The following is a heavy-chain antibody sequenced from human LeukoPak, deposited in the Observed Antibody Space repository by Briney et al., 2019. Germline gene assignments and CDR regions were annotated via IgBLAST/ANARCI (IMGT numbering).Heavy chain of an antibody. CDR2: ISAYNGNT. Sequence: GASVNVSCKASGYTFTRYGISWVRQAPGQGLEWMGWISAYNGNTNYAQKLQGRVTMTTDTSTSTAYMELRSLRSDDTAVYYCAREAYGDLLDIWGQGTMVTVSS. J-gene: IGHJ3*02. V-gene: IGHV1-18*01. CDR1: GYTFTRYG. CDR3: AREAYGDLLDI. D-gene: IGHD4-17*01.